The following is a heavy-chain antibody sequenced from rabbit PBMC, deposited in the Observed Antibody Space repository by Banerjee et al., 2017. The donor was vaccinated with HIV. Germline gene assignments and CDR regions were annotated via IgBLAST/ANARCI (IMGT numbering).Heavy chain of an antibody. CDR1: GFSFSSGYY. J-gene: IGHJ4*01. D-gene: IGHD1-1*01. V-gene: IGHV1S45*01. Sequence: QEQLEESGGGLVKPGASLTLTCTASGFSFSSGYYMCWVRQAPGKGLEWIGCIYTGSGSAYYANWAKGRFTITKTSSTTVTLQMTSLTAADTATYFCAKNHASSGDYSFNLWGQGTLVTVS. CDR2: IYTGSGSA. CDR3: AKNHASSGDYSFNL.